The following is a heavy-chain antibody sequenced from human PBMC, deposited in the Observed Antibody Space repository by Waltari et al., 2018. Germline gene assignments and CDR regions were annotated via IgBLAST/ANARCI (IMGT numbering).Heavy chain of an antibody. CDR1: GGSFSGYY. Sequence: QVQLQQWGAGLLKPSETLSLTCAVYGGSFSGYYWSWIRQPPGKGLEWIGEINHSGSTNYNPSLKSRVTISVDTSKNQFSLNLSSVTAADTAVYYCARGRVGSSGWYGYWGQGTLVTVSS. D-gene: IGHD6-19*01. V-gene: IGHV4-34*01. CDR3: ARGRVGSSGWYGY. CDR2: INHSGST. J-gene: IGHJ4*02.